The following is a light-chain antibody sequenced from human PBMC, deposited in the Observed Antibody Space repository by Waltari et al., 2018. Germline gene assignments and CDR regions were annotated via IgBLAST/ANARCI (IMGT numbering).Light chain of an antibody. CDR1: QSVSSSY. Sequence: EIVLTQSPGTLSLSPGERATLSCRASQSVSSSYLAWYQQKPGQAPRLLIYGASSSATGIPDRFMGSGSGTDFTLTISRLEPEDFAVYYCQQYGSSSWTFGQGTKVESK. CDR2: GAS. V-gene: IGKV3-20*01. J-gene: IGKJ1*01. CDR3: QQYGSSSWT.